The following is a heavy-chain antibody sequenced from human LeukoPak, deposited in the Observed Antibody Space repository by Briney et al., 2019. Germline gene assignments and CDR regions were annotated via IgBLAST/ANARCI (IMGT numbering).Heavy chain of an antibody. CDR2: ISDTGGRT. V-gene: IGHV3-23*01. Sequence: GGSLRLSCAVSGITLSNYGMTWVRQAPGKGLEWVAGISDTGGRTNYADSVKGRFTISRDNPKNTLYLQMNSLGAEDTAVYFCAKRGVVIRVILVGFHKEAYYFDSWGQGALVTVSS. CDR3: AKRGVVIRVILVGFHKEAYYFDS. CDR1: GITLSNYG. D-gene: IGHD3-22*01. J-gene: IGHJ4*02.